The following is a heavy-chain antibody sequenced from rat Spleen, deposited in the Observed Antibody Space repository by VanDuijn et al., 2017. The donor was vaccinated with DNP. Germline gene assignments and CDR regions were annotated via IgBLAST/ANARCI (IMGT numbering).Heavy chain of an antibody. CDR3: TRFPHTTGIGY. J-gene: IGHJ2*01. Sequence: VQLQESGPGLVRPSQSLSLTCSVTGYSITSNYWGWIRKFPGNKMEWMGYISYSGSTSYNPSLKSRISITRDTSKNQFFLQLNSVTTEDTATYYCTRFPHTTGIGYWGQGVMVTVSS. CDR1: GYSITSNY. CDR2: ISYSGST. D-gene: IGHD1-7*01. V-gene: IGHV3-1*01.